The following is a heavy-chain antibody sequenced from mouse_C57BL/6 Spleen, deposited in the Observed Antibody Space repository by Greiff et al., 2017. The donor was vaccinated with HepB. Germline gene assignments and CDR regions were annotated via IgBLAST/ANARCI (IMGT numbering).Heavy chain of an antibody. CDR3: ARALTGYYFDY. CDR2: ISDGGSYT. D-gene: IGHD4-1*01. Sequence: EVQRVESGGGLVKPGGSLKLSCAASGFTFSSYAMSWVRQTPEKRLEWVATISDGGSYTYYPDNVKGRFTISRDNAKNNLYLQMSHLKSEDTAMYYCARALTGYYFDYWGQGTTLTVSS. V-gene: IGHV5-4*01. J-gene: IGHJ2*01. CDR1: GFTFSSYA.